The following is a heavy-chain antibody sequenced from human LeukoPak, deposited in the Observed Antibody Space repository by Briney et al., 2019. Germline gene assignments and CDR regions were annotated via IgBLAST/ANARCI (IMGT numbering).Heavy chain of an antibody. J-gene: IGHJ4*02. Sequence: PGGSLRLSCAASGFTFSSYSMNWVRQAPGKGLEWVSSISSSSRYIYYADSVKGRFTISRDNAKNSLYLHMTSLRAEATPVYYCARHQWGWPDYWGKGTLVTVSS. CDR3: ARHQWGWPDY. D-gene: IGHD1-26*01. CDR1: GFTFSSYS. V-gene: IGHV3-21*01. CDR2: ISSSSRYI.